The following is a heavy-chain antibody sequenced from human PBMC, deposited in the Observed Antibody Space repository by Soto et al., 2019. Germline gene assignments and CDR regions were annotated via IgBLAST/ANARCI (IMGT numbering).Heavy chain of an antibody. CDR1: GFTFSSYA. J-gene: IGHJ4*02. V-gene: IGHV3-64D*08. Sequence: GGSLRLSCAASGFTFSSYAMSWVRQAPGKGLEWVSAISSNGGSTYYADSVKGRFTISRDNSKNTLYLQMSSLRAEDTAVYYCVKDTRGSYRKYYFDYWGQGTLVTVSS. CDR2: ISSNGGST. CDR3: VKDTRGSYRKYYFDY. D-gene: IGHD1-26*01.